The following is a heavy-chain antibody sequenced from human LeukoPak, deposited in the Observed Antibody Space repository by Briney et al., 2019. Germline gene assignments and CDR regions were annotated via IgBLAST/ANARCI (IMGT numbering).Heavy chain of an antibody. J-gene: IGHJ6*03. CDR1: GFTFCDYA. Sequence: PGRSLRLSCTASGFTFCDYAMSWVPQAPGKGLEWVGFIRSKAYGGTTEYAASVKGRFTISRDDSKSIAYLQMNSLNTEDTAVYYCTRCILGYSSGWPPYYYYYMDVWGKGTTVTVSS. CDR2: IRSKAYGGTT. CDR3: TRCILGYSSGWPPYYYYYMDV. D-gene: IGHD6-19*01. V-gene: IGHV3-49*04.